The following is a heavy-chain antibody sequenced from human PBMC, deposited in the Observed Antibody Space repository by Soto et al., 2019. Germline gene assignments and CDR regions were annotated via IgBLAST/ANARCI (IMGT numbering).Heavy chain of an antibody. CDR1: GFTFSSYA. J-gene: IGHJ3*02. D-gene: IGHD6-19*01. Sequence: GGSLRLSCAASGFTFSSYAMSWVRQAPGKGLEWVSAISGSGGSTYYADSVKGRFTISRDNSKNTLYLQMNSLRAEDTAVYYCAKDRRWYSSGWYDHAFAIWGQGTMVTVSS. CDR2: ISGSGGST. V-gene: IGHV3-23*01. CDR3: AKDRRWYSSGWYDHAFAI.